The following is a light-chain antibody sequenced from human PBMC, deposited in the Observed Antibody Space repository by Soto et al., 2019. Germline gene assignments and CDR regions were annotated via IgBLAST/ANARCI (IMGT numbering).Light chain of an antibody. V-gene: IGKV3-15*01. Sequence: EIVMTQSPATLSVSPGERVTLSCRASQSVSSNLAWYQQKHGQAPRLLIHGASTRATGVPAWFSGSGSGTDYTLTISSLQLEDFAVYYCQQYNNWPPTFGQGTKVDIK. CDR1: QSVSSN. CDR2: GAS. J-gene: IGKJ1*01. CDR3: QQYNNWPPT.